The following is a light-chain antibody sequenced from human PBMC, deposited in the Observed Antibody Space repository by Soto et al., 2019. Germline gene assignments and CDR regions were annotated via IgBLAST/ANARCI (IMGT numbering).Light chain of an antibody. V-gene: IGKV3-20*01. J-gene: IGKJ2*01. CDR3: QQYGSSPNT. Sequence: EIVLTQSPGTLSLSPGERATLSCRASQSVSSSYLAWYQQKPGQAPRLRIDGASSRATGIPDRFSGSGSGTDFTLTISRLEPEDFAVYYCQQYGSSPNTFGQGTKLEIK. CDR2: GAS. CDR1: QSVSSSY.